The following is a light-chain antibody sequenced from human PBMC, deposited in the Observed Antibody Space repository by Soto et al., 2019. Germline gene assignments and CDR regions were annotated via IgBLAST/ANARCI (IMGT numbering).Light chain of an antibody. V-gene: IGKV1-17*01. CDR1: ESIRNY. J-gene: IGKJ5*01. Sequence: DIQMTQSPSSLSASVRDRVTITCRANESIRNYLCWYQQTRKKAPKRLFFAACSLKGGVSSRFSGSGSRTDFTLTISRLQHEDFATYYYLQYKNSPITFGQGTRLEIK. CDR3: LQYKNSPIT. CDR2: AAC.